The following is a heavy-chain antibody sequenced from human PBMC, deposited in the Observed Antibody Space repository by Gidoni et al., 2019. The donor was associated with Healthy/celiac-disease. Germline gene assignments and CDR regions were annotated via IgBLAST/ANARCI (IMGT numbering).Heavy chain of an antibody. J-gene: IGHJ4*02. CDR3: ARGLTRGDGMWY. CDR2: IKQDGSEK. D-gene: IGHD3-16*01. Sequence: GKGLEWVANIKQDGSEKYYVDSVKGRFTISRDNAKNSLYLQMNSLRAEDTAVYYCARGLTRGDGMWYWGQGTLVTVSS. V-gene: IGHV3-7*01.